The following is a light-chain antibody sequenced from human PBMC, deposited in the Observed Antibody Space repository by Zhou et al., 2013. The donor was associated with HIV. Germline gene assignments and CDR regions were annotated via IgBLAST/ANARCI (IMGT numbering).Light chain of an antibody. CDR2: GAS. CDR1: QSVGNN. J-gene: IGKJ3*01. V-gene: IGKV3D-15*01. Sequence: EIVMTQSPATLSVSPGERATLYCRASQSVGNNLAWYQQKPGQAPRLLIYGASTRATGLPNRFSGSGSGTDFSLTISSLEPEDFAVYYCQQHSSSFTFGPGTIVEIK. CDR3: QQHSSSFT.